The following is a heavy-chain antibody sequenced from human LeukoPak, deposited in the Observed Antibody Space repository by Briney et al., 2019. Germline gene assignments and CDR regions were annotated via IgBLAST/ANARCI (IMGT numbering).Heavy chain of an antibody. CDR3: AKDREPIGDRGRSSWYRIGGSFDP. D-gene: IGHD6-13*01. V-gene: IGHV3-23*01. J-gene: IGHJ5*02. CDR1: GFTLSSYA. Sequence: QVVGTLRLSGAASGFTLSSYAMSWVRQAPGKGLEWVSAISGSGGRTYYADSVKGRFTISRDNSKNTLYLQMNSLRAEDTAVYYCAKDREPIGDRGRSSWYRIGGSFDPWGQGTLVTVSS. CDR2: ISGSGGRT.